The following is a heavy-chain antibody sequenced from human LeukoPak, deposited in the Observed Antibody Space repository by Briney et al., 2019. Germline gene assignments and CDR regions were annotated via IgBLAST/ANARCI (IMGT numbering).Heavy chain of an antibody. D-gene: IGHD1-26*01. V-gene: IGHV4-61*01. CDR3: ARDQDWDLQSLRYFEY. J-gene: IGHJ4*02. CDR2: IYFSGST. Sequence: PSETLSLTRTVSGGSVSSGSYYWSWIRQPPGKGLEWIGYIYFSGSTNYNPSLESRVTISIDTSKNQFSLNLSSVTAADTAVYYCARDQDWDLQSLRYFEYWGQGTLVTVSS. CDR1: GGSVSSGSYY.